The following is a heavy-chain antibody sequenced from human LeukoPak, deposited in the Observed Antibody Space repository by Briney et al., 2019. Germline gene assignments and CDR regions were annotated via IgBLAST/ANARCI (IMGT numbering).Heavy chain of an antibody. CDR2: ISGSGGIT. J-gene: IGHJ4*02. Sequence: GGSLGLPCAASGFTFSNYAMSWVRQAPGKGLEWVSVISGSGGITYYADSVKGRFTISRDNAKNSLYLQMDSLREEDTAVYYCARGYCSSTDCHLARHFEYWGQGTLVTVSS. D-gene: IGHD2-2*01. V-gene: IGHV3-23*01. CDR3: ARGYCSSTDCHLARHFEY. CDR1: GFTFSNYA.